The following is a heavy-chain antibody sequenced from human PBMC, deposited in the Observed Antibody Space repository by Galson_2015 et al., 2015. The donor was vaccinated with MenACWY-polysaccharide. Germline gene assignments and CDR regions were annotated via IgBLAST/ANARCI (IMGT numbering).Heavy chain of an antibody. CDR3: ARGRYGFDV. D-gene: IGHD4-17*01. V-gene: IGHV3-11*01. CDR2: ISKSGDSI. Sequence: SLRLSCAASGFSLGALYMSWIRQAPGKGLEWVSYISKSGDSIYYGDSVKGRFAIYRDNAKNSLYLQLNSLEVEDTAIYYCARGRYGFDVWGQGTLVTVSS. J-gene: IGHJ4*02. CDR1: GFSLGALY.